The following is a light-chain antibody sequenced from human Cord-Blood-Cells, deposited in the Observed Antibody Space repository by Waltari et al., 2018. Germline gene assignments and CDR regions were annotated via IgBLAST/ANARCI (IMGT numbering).Light chain of an antibody. CDR1: QSVSSN. CDR3: QQYNNWWT. CDR2: GAS. J-gene: IGKJ1*01. Sequence: ELVLTQSPATLSVSPGESATLSCRASQSVSSNLAWYQQKPGQAPRLLIYGASTRATGIPARFSGSGSGTEFTLTISSLQSEDFAVYYCQQYNNWWTFGQGTKVEIK. V-gene: IGKV3-15*01.